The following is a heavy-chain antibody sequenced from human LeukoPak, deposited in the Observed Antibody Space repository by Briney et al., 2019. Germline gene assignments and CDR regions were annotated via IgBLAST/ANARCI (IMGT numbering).Heavy chain of an antibody. J-gene: IGHJ3*02. CDR1: GGSTSSYY. D-gene: IGHD3-10*01. CDR3: ARVRLGVGDAFDT. Sequence: SETLSLTCTVSGGSTSSYYWSWIRQPPRKGLEWIGYIYYSGRTNYNPSLKSRVTISVDTSKNQFSLKLSSVTAADTAVYYCARVRLGVGDAFDTWGQGTMVTVST. V-gene: IGHV4-59*01. CDR2: IYYSGRT.